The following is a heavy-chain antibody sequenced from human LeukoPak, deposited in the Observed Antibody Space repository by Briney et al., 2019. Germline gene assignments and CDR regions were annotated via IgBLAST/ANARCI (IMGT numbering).Heavy chain of an antibody. CDR2: INPNSGGA. V-gene: IGHV1-2*04. J-gene: IGHJ4*02. CDR3: ARDRGGYGYFDY. Sequence: ASVKVSCKASGYTFTGYYMHWVRQAPGQGLEWMGWINPNSGGANYAQKFQGWVTMTRGTSISTAYMELSRLRSDDTAVYYCARDRGGYGYFDYWGQGTLVTVSS. D-gene: IGHD5-12*01. CDR1: GYTFTGYY.